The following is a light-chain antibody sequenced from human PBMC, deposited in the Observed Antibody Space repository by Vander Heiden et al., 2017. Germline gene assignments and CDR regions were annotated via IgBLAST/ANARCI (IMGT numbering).Light chain of an antibody. J-gene: IGLJ1*01. Sequence: QSALPQPASFSGSPGQSLTITCTRTSSDVVSYNLVSWYQRHPGKAPKLRIYEGSKRPSGGSNRFSGSKSGNTASLTLSGLQAEDEADYDCCSYAGSSLPWVFGTGTKVTVL. CDR2: EGS. CDR1: SSDVVSYNL. CDR3: CSYAGSSLPWV. V-gene: IGLV2-23*01.